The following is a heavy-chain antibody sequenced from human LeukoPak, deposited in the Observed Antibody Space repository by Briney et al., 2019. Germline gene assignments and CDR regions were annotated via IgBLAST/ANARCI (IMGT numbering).Heavy chain of an antibody. J-gene: IGHJ4*02. D-gene: IGHD4-17*01. CDR2: ISSGSSYI. Sequence: PGGSLRLSCAASGFAFRYYSLSWVRHPPGEGQEWVSSISSGSSYIFYADSVTGRFTTSRDNATNSLYLLMNSLRADHTAVYYCARASDGDYGRAAFDYWGQGSLVTVSS. CDR3: ARASDGDYGRAAFDY. V-gene: IGHV3-21*01. CDR1: GFAFRYYS.